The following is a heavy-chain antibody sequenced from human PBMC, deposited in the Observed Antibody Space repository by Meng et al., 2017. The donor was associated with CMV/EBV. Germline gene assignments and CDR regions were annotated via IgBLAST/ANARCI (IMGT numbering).Heavy chain of an antibody. CDR1: GSTFTSYY. D-gene: IGHD3-3*01. V-gene: IGHV1-46*01. CDR3: ARESSYDFSHDY. J-gene: IGHJ4*02. Sequence: QVKPVQSCADVKKPRDSVKCSCKAAGSTFTSYYMHWVRQAPGQELEGMGISNPSGGSTSYAQKFQGRVTMTRDTSTSTVYMELSSLRSEDTAVYYCARESSYDFSHDYWGQGTLVTVSS. CDR2: SNPSGGST.